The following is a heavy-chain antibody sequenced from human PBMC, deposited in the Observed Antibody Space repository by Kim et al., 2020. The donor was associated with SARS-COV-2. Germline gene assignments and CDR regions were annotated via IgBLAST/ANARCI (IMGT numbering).Heavy chain of an antibody. J-gene: IGHJ4*02. CDR1: GGSISNSY. CDR3: ARHFNSWTYPLDH. V-gene: IGHV4-59*08. D-gene: IGHD5-12*01. CDR2: IYYSGTT. Sequence: SETLSLTCTVSGGSISNSYWSWIRQPPGRGLEWIGWIYYSGTTIYNPSLKSRVTISVDTSKNQFSLKLSSVTAADTAVYYCARHFNSWTYPLDHWGQGTLVTVSS.